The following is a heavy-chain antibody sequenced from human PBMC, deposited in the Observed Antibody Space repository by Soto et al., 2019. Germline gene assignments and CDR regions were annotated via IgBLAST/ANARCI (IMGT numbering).Heavy chain of an antibody. D-gene: IGHD3-3*01. Sequence: SETLSLTCAVYGGSFSGYYWSWIRQPPGKGLEWIGEINHSGSTNYNPSLKSRVTISVDTSKSQFSLKLSSVTAADTAIYYCARSVSNYDFWSGYSHYYYYMDVWGKGTTVTVSS. J-gene: IGHJ6*03. CDR1: GGSFSGYY. CDR2: INHSGST. CDR3: ARSVSNYDFWSGYSHYYYYMDV. V-gene: IGHV4-34*01.